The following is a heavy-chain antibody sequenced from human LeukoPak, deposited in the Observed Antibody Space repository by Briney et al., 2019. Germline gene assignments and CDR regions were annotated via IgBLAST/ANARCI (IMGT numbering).Heavy chain of an antibody. J-gene: IGHJ4*02. CDR2: VRGNGGAT. CDR3: AKALGSSDYSFDC. Sequence: GGSLRLSCAASGFTFSSYAMSWVRQPPGKGLEWVSVVRGNGGATYYADSVEGRFIVSGDYSKDTVYLQMNSLRAEDTALYYCAKALGSSDYSFDCWGQGTLVTVSS. CDR1: GFTFSSYA. V-gene: IGHV3-23*01. D-gene: IGHD6-25*01.